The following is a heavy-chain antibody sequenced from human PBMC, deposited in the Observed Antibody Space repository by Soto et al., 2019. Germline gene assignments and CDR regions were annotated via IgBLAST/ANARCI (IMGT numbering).Heavy chain of an antibody. J-gene: IGHJ6*02. D-gene: IGHD6-19*01. CDR3: AIAVAGPYYYYGMDV. Sequence: SVKVSCKASGGTFSSYTISWVRQAPGQGLEWMGRIIPILGIANYAQKFQGRVTITADKSTSTAYMELSSLRSEDTAVYYCAIAVAGPYYYYGMDVWGQGTTVTVSS. CDR2: IIPILGIA. V-gene: IGHV1-69*02. CDR1: GGTFSSYT.